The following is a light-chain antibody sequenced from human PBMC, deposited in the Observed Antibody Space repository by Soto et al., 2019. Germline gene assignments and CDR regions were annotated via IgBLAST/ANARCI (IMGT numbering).Light chain of an antibody. Sequence: QSVLTQSPSASASLGASVKLTCTLSSGHRSYAIAWHQQQPEKGPRFLMKLNSDGSHRKGDGIPDRFSGSSSGAERSLTISSLQSEDEADYYCNTWGTGIHVVFGGGTKLTVL. CDR1: SGHRSYA. V-gene: IGLV4-69*01. J-gene: IGLJ2*01. CDR2: LNSDGSH. CDR3: NTWGTGIHVV.